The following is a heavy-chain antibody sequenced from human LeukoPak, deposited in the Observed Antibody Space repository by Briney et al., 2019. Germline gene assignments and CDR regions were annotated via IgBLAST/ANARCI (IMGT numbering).Heavy chain of an antibody. Sequence: SETLSLTCAVSGGSITGHYWNWIRQTPGMRLEWIGYTSYSRTTIYNSFFKGRATMSIDTSKNRLYLNLTSVSATHTPVYYCAKLGHSDGWYLGAFDIWGQGTTVIVSS. CDR1: GGSITGHY. D-gene: IGHD6-19*01. CDR3: AKLGHSDGWYLGAFDI. CDR2: TSYSRTT. J-gene: IGHJ3*02. V-gene: IGHV4-59*08.